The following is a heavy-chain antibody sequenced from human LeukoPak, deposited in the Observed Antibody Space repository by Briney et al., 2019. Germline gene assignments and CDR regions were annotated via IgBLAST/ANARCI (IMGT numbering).Heavy chain of an antibody. CDR1: GYTLTELS. J-gene: IGHJ4*02. D-gene: IGHD3-22*01. CDR2: FDPEDGET. CDR3: ATYPGDSSGYYFDY. Sequence: ASVKVSCKVSGYTLTELSMHWVRQAPGKGLEWMGGFDPEDGETIYAQKFQGRVTMTEDTSTDTAYMELSSLRSEDTAVYYCATYPGDSSGYYFDYWGQGTLVTVSS. V-gene: IGHV1-24*01.